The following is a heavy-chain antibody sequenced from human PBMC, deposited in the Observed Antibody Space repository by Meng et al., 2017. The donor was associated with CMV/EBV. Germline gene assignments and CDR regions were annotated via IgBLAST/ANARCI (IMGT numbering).Heavy chain of an antibody. J-gene: IGHJ6*02. Sequence: SLKISFSASGFTFSSYSMNWVRQAPGKGLEWVSSISSSSSYIYYADSVKGRFTISRDNAKNSLYLQMNSLRAEDTAVYYCARDGIVVVVAATSYYGMDVWGQGTTVTVSS. CDR1: GFTFSSYS. D-gene: IGHD2-15*01. CDR3: ARDGIVVVVAATSYYGMDV. CDR2: ISSSSSYI. V-gene: IGHV3-21*01.